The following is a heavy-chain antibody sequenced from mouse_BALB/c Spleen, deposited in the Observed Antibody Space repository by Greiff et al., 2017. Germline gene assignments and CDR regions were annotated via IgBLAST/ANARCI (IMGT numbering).Heavy chain of an antibody. V-gene: IGHV5-6-5*01. Sequence: EVQGVESGGGLVKPGGSLKLSCAASGFTFSSYAMSWVRQTPEKRLEWVASISSGGSTYYPDSVKGRFTISRDNARNILYLQMSSLRSEDTAMYYCARGPWDYAMDYWGQGTSVTVSS. D-gene: IGHD4-1*01. J-gene: IGHJ4*01. CDR1: GFTFSSYA. CDR2: ISSGGST. CDR3: ARGPWDYAMDY.